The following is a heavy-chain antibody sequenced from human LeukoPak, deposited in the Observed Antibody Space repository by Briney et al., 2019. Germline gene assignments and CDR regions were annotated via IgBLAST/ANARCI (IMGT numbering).Heavy chain of an antibody. J-gene: IGHJ4*02. CDR2: ISSSSSYI. V-gene: IGHV3-21*01. D-gene: IGHD5-24*01. Sequence: GGSLGLSCAASGFTFSSYSMNWVRQAPGKGLEWVSSISSSSSYIYYADSVKGRFTISRDNAKNSLYLQMNSLRAEDTAVYYCARAPEGWLQFLPRRVDFDYWGQGTLVTVSS. CDR3: ARAPEGWLQFLPRRVDFDY. CDR1: GFTFSSYS.